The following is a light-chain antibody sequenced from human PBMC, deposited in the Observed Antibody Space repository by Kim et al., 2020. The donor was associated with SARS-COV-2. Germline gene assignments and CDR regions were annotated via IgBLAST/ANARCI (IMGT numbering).Light chain of an antibody. CDR3: FLYYGGAWV. CDR1: TGAVTSTYD. J-gene: IGLJ3*02. CDR2: STN. Sequence: PGGTVTLTCASSTGAVTSTYDPNWFQQKPGQAPRSLIYSTNNKHSWTPARFSGSLLGGKAALTLSGVQPEDEAEYHCFLYYGGAWVFGGGTQLTVL. V-gene: IGLV7-43*01.